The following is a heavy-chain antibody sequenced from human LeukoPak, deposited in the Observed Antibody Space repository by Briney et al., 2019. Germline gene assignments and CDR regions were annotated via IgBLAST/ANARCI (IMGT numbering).Heavy chain of an antibody. CDR3: AKGLRGYSYGPYNWFDP. V-gene: IGHV3-23*01. J-gene: IGHJ5*02. Sequence: GGSLRLSCAASGFTFSSYAMSWVRQAPGKGLEWVSAISGSGGRTYYADSGKCRFTISRDNSKNTLYLQMNSLRAEDKAVYCCAKGLRGYSYGPYNWFDPWGQGTLVTVSS. CDR1: GFTFSSYA. D-gene: IGHD5-18*01. CDR2: ISGSGGRT.